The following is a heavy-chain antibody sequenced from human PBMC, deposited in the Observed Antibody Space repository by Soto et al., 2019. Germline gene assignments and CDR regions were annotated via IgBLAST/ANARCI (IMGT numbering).Heavy chain of an antibody. V-gene: IGHV3-74*01. D-gene: IGHD3-22*01. CDR3: AREIYDDYDSSGSDH. CDR1: TFTFKNHW. Sequence: GGSLRLSCAASTFTFKNHWMHWVRQVPGKGPVWVSRINGDGSFTSYADAVKGRFTISRDNAKNTLSLQMNSLRAEDTAVYYCAREIYDDYDSSGSDHWGQGTLVTVSS. J-gene: IGHJ4*02. CDR2: INGDGSFT.